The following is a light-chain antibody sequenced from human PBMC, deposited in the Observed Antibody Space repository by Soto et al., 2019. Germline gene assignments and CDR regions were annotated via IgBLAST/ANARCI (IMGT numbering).Light chain of an antibody. CDR1: SSNIGAGYD. Sequence: QSVLTQPPSVSGAPGQRVTISCTGSSSNIGAGYDVHWYQQLPGTAPKLLIYGNNNRPSGVPYRFSGSKSGTSASLAITGLQAEDEADYYCQCFDTSPGVFGTGTKVTVL. CDR3: QCFDTSPGV. CDR2: GNN. V-gene: IGLV1-40*01. J-gene: IGLJ1*01.